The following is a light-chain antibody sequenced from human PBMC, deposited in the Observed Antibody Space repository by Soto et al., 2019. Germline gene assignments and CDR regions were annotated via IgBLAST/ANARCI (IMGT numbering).Light chain of an antibody. Sequence: QAVRTQPRSVCASPGQEVPISCSGSSSNIGGNSVSWYQQRPGTAPKLLIYDDDKRPSGIPDRFSGSKSGTSATLGITGFQTGDEADYYCGSWDSSLSAYVFATGTKVTVL. J-gene: IGLJ1*01. V-gene: IGLV1-51*01. CDR2: DDD. CDR1: SSNIGGNS. CDR3: GSWDSSLSAYV.